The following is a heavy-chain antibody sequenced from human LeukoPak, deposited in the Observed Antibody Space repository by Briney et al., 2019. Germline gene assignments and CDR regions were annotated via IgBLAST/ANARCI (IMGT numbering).Heavy chain of an antibody. J-gene: IGHJ3*02. V-gene: IGHV3-74*01. Sequence: GGSLRLSCAASGFSFSNYWMHWVRQAPGKGLVWVSRIKFDGSFTNYLDSVKGRFTISRDNAKNTVYLQMNSLRAEDTAVYYCARDWWELLDDAFDIWGQGTMVTVSS. D-gene: IGHD1-26*01. CDR3: ARDWWELLDDAFDI. CDR1: GFSFSNYW. CDR2: IKFDGSFT.